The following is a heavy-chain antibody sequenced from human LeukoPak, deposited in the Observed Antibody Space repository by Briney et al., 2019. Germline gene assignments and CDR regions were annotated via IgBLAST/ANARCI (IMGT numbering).Heavy chain of an antibody. D-gene: IGHD3-3*01. V-gene: IGHV4-34*01. CDR2: INHSGST. CDR1: GGSFSGYS. Sequence: PSETLSLTCGVYGGSFSGYSWSWIRQPPGMGLEWIGEINHSGSTNYNPSLKSRVTISIDTSKNQFSLKLSSVTAADTAVYYCARGLGIFGVSWFDPWGQGTLVTVSS. CDR3: ARGLGIFGVSWFDP. J-gene: IGHJ5*02.